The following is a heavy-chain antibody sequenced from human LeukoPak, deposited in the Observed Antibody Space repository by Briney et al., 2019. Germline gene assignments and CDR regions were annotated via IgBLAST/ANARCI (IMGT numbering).Heavy chain of an antibody. V-gene: IGHV1-18*01. CDR1: GYTFTSYG. D-gene: IGHD5-24*01. CDR2: ISAYNGNT. J-gene: IGHJ5*02. CDR3: ARDGWPVSAPTVS. Sequence: ASVKVSCKASGYTFTSYGISWVRQAPGQGLEGMGWISAYNGNTNYAQKLQGRVTMTTDTSTSTAYTELRSLRSADTAVYYCARDGWPVSAPTVSWGQGTLVTVSS.